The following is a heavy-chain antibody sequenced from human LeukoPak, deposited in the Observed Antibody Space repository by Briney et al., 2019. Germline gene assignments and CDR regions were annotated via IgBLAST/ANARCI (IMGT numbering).Heavy chain of an antibody. Sequence: ASVKVSCKASGYTFTSYGISLVRQAPGQGLEWMGWISAYNGNTNYAQKLQGRVTMTTDTSTSTAYMELRSLRSDDTAVYYCARVAMIVVVTDAADYWGQGTLVTVSS. V-gene: IGHV1-18*01. J-gene: IGHJ4*02. CDR3: ARVAMIVVVTDAADY. D-gene: IGHD3-22*01. CDR2: ISAYNGNT. CDR1: GYTFTSYG.